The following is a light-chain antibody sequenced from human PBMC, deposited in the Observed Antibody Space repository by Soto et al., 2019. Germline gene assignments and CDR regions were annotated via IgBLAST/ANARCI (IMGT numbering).Light chain of an antibody. CDR1: QSISSW. CDR3: QHYNDYSWT. CDR2: KTS. V-gene: IGKV1-5*03. Sequence: DIHMTQSPSTLSASVGDRVTITCRASQSISSWLAWYQQKPGKAPNLLIYKTSNLESGVPSRFSGSGSGTEFTLTISGLQPDDFATYYCQHYNDYSWTFGQGTKVEIK. J-gene: IGKJ1*01.